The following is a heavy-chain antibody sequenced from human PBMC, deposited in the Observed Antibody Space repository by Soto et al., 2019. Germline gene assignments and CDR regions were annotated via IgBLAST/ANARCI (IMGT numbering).Heavy chain of an antibody. CDR3: ARDLGSTTWYSYYSYGMDV. CDR2: IWIDGSNK. CDR1: GFTFSSYG. Sequence: QVQLVESGGGVVQPGRSLRLSCAASGFTFSSYGMHWVRQTPGKGLEWVTVIWIDGSNKYYADSVKGRFTSSRDNSKNSLYLPMTSLRAEDTAVYYCARDLGSTTWYSYYSYGMDVWGPGTTVTVSS. V-gene: IGHV3-33*01. D-gene: IGHD6-13*01. J-gene: IGHJ6*02.